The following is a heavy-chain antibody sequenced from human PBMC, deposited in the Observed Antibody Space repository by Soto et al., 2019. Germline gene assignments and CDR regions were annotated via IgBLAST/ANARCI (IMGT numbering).Heavy chain of an antibody. CDR1: GFTFSNYS. CDR2: ISSSNSYI. Sequence: GGSLRLSCAASGFTFSNYSMNWVRQAPGKGLEWVSSISSSNSYIYYADSLKGRFTISRDNAKNSLYLQMHSLRAEDTAVYYCARGLYYYDTSGYDYWGQGTLVTVS. V-gene: IGHV3-21*01. CDR3: ARGLYYYDTSGYDY. J-gene: IGHJ4*02. D-gene: IGHD3-22*01.